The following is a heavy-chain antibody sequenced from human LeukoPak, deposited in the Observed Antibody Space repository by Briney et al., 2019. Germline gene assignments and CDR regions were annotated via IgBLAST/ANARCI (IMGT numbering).Heavy chain of an antibody. D-gene: IGHD3-10*02. CDR1: GYSISSGYY. Sequence: ASETLSLTCAVSGYSISSGYYWGWIRQPPGKGLEWIGSIYHSGSTYYNPSLKSRVTISVHTSKNQFSLKLSSVTAADTAVYYCARHVRGVIAPFAYWGQGTLVTVSS. J-gene: IGHJ4*02. CDR2: IYHSGST. CDR3: ARHVRGVIAPFAY. V-gene: IGHV4-38-2*01.